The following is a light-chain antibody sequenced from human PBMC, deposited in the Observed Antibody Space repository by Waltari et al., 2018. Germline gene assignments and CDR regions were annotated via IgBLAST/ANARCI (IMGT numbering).Light chain of an antibody. CDR1: NSDVGGYNY. CDR2: DVI. V-gene: IGLV2-14*01. J-gene: IGLJ1*01. Sequence: QSVLTQPASVSGSPGQSITISCTGTNSDVGGYNYVSWYQQHPGKAPKLMIYDVINRPSGVSNRFSGSKAGNTASLTISGLQAEDEADYYCSSYTSSSTQVFGTGTKVTVL. CDR3: SSYTSSSTQV.